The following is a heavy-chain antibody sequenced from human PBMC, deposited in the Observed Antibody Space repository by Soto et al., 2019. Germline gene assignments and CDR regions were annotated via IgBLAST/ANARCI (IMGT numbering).Heavy chain of an antibody. V-gene: IGHV3-11*05. CDR2: IDFSGDFL. D-gene: IGHD6-25*01. CDR1: GFSFSDHF. CDR3: ARASPVASIAAGMFDY. J-gene: IGHJ4*02. Sequence: KPGGSLRLSCVGSGFSFSDHFMTWIRQAPGKGLEWVSFIDFSGDFLSYSSSVQGRFVISRDNAKKSVYLQMNDLKIEDTAAYYCARASPVASIAAGMFDYWGQGALVTVSS.